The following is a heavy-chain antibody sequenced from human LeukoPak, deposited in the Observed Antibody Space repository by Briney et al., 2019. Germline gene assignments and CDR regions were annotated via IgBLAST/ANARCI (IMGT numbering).Heavy chain of an antibody. CDR3: ANFIYGFPFDH. J-gene: IGHJ4*02. Sequence: GGSLRLSCAASGFIFSNYWMTWVRQAPGKGLEWVSAISGNGGATYYADSVRGRFTISRDNSKNALYLQLNSLRAEDTAVYFCANFIYGFPFDHWGQGTLVTVSS. D-gene: IGHD2-2*02. V-gene: IGHV3-23*01. CDR2: ISGNGGAT. CDR1: GFIFSNYW.